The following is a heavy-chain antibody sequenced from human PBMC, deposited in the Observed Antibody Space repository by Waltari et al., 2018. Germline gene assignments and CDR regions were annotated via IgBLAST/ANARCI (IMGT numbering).Heavy chain of an antibody. CDR2: IIPIFGTP. CDR3: ARRKLGFAFDM. CDR1: GGSFGSYS. D-gene: IGHD6-13*01. Sequence: QVHLVQSAAEVKKPGSSMKISCKASGGSFGSYSIDWVRQAGGQGLEWLGGIIPIFGTPQYAQRFQGRLILTADASTTTAHLELGGLRSDDTAIYYCARRKLGFAFDMWGQGTLVTVSS. V-gene: IGHV1-69*12. J-gene: IGHJ3*02.